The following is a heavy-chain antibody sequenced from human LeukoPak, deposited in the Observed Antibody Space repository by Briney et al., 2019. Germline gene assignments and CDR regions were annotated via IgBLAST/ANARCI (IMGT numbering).Heavy chain of an antibody. D-gene: IGHD3-9*01. Sequence: PSVTLSLTCTVSGGSISSYYWSWIRQPPGKGLEWIGYIYYSGSTNYNPSLKSRVTISVDTSKNQFSLKLSSVTAADTAVYYCARWGRYDILTGYYRGTYYFDYWGQGTLVTVSS. V-gene: IGHV4-59*01. CDR3: ARWGRYDILTGYYRGTYYFDY. CDR2: IYYSGST. J-gene: IGHJ4*02. CDR1: GGSISSYY.